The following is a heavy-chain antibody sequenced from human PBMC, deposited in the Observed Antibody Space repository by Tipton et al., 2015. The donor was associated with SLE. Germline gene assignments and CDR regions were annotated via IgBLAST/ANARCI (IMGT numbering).Heavy chain of an antibody. CDR3: ARGDGGEWELLGYFDY. Sequence: GSLRLSCVASGFTFDDYDMSWVRQAPGKGLEWVSGINWNGGSTGYADSVKGRFTISRDNAKNSLYLQMNSLRAEDTALYYCARGDGGEWELLGYFDYWGQGTLVTVSS. CDR2: INWNGGST. V-gene: IGHV3-20*04. CDR1: GFTFDDYD. J-gene: IGHJ4*02. D-gene: IGHD1-26*01.